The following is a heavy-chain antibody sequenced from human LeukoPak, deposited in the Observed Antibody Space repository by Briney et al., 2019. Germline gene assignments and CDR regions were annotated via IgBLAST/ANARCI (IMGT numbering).Heavy chain of an antibody. V-gene: IGHV3-48*01. CDR3: ARDRGGYDILTGYSYYYGMDV. Sequence: GGPVTLPCAVSGFPYRSYRTMCPRHARGKGGVGVSYYSWCRTTIYHADSVKGRFTTSRDKAKNSLYLQMNSLRAEDTAVYYCARDRGGYDILTGYSYYYGMDVWGQGTTVTVSS. CDR2: YSWCRTTI. D-gene: IGHD3-9*01. CDR1: GFPYRSYR. J-gene: IGHJ6*02.